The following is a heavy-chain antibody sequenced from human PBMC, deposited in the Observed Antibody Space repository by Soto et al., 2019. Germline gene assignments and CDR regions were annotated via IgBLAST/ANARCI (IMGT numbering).Heavy chain of an antibody. J-gene: IGHJ5*02. CDR3: RRRGYSSSRQTDNWFDP. D-gene: IGHD5-12*01. V-gene: IGHV5-51*01. Sequence: VQLVQSGAEVKKPGEALKISCKGSGYSFTTYWIAWVRQMPAKGLERMGIISPGDADTRYGLSFQGQVTISAARSINTVYLQWSSLRASDTAIYYCRRRGYSSSRQTDNWFDPWGQGPLLTVST. CDR2: ISPGDADT. CDR1: GYSFTTYW.